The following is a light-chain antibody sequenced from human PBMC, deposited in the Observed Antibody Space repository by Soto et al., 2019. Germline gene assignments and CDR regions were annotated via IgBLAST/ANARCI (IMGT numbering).Light chain of an antibody. J-gene: IGKJ4*01. CDR1: QSISSW. Sequence: DIQMTQSPSTLSASVGDRVTITCRASQSISSWLAWYQQKPGKAPNLLIYKASSLESGVPSRFSGSGSGTECTLTISSLQPDDFATYYCQQYNSYPLTFGGGTKLEIK. CDR2: KAS. CDR3: QQYNSYPLT. V-gene: IGKV1-5*03.